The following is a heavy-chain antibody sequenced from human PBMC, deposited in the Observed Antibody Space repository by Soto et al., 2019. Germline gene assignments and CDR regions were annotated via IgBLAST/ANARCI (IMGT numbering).Heavy chain of an antibody. D-gene: IGHD3-9*01. CDR3: AKDIDILTGYLYYYMDV. CDR2: ISYDGSNK. J-gene: IGHJ6*03. CDR1: GFTFSSYG. V-gene: IGHV3-30*18. Sequence: GGSLRLSCAASGFTFSSYGIHWVRQAPGKGLEWVAVISYDGSNKYYADSVKGRFTISRDNSKNTLYLQMNSLRAEDTAVYYCAKDIDILTGYLYYYMDVWGKGTTVTVSS.